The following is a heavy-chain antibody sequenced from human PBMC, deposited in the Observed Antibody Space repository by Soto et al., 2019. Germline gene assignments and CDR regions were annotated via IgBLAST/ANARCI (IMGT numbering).Heavy chain of an antibody. Sequence: PGGSLRLSCAASGFTLGSYSMNWVRQAPGKGLEWVSSISSSSSYIYYADSVKGRFTISRDNAKNSLYLQMNSLRAEDTAVYYCARDTAGEDAFDIWGQGTMVTVSS. CDR1: GFTLGSYS. CDR2: ISSSSSYI. CDR3: ARDTAGEDAFDI. J-gene: IGHJ3*02. D-gene: IGHD6-19*01. V-gene: IGHV3-21*01.